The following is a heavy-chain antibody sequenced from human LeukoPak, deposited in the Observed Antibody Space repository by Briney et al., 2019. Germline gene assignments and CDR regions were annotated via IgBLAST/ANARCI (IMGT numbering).Heavy chain of an antibody. Sequence: GESRKISCKGSGYSFTSYWIGWVLQMPGKGLEWMGIIYPGDSDTRYSPSFQGQVTISADKSISTAYLQWSSLKASDTAMYYCAGMVRGLGSYTLDIWGQGTRLTVSS. CDR1: GYSFTSYW. D-gene: IGHD3-10*01. CDR2: IYPGDSDT. J-gene: IGHJ3*02. V-gene: IGHV5-51*01. CDR3: AGMVRGLGSYTLDI.